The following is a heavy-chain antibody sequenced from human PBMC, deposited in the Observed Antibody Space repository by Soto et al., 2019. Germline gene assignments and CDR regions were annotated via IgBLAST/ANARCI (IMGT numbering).Heavy chain of an antibody. CDR1: GGSIITGDFS. V-gene: IGHV4-30-2*01. Sequence: PSATLSLTCAVSGGSIITGDFSWNWIRQPPGKGLEWVGYIYHEGSTYYNPSLKGRATISVDRSKNYFSLKLSSVTAADTGVYFCARGRSTSGYPNFDPWGQGTLVTVSS. D-gene: IGHD3-22*01. J-gene: IGHJ5*02. CDR2: IYHEGST. CDR3: ARGRSTSGYPNFDP.